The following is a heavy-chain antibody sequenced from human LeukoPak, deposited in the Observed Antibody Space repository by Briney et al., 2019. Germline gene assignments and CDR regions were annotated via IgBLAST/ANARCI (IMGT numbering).Heavy chain of an antibody. Sequence: SETLSLTCTVSGASVSSASYWTWIRQPPGKGVEWIAHIYNGVTTNYNPSLKSRVTISVDTSKNQFSLRLNSVTAADTAVYYCARSRAFNSGAFDPWGQGSLVTVSS. CDR1: GASVSSASY. CDR2: IYNGVTT. CDR3: ARSRAFNSGAFDP. V-gene: IGHV4-61*01. J-gene: IGHJ5*02. D-gene: IGHD1-26*01.